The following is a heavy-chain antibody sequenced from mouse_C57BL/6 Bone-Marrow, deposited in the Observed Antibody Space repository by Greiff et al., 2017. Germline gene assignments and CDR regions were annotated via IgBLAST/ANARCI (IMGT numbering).Heavy chain of an antibody. D-gene: IGHD1-1*01. V-gene: IGHV3-1*01. Sequence: VQLQQSGPGMVKPSPSLSLSCTVTGYSFTSCYDCHWIRHFPGNKLEWMCYLRYSGSTNYNPSLKSRISITHDTSKNHFFLKLNSVTTEDTATYYCAKDYYFYAMDYWGQGTSVTVSS. CDR3: AKDYYFYAMDY. CDR1: GYSFTSCYD. CDR2: LRYSGST. J-gene: IGHJ4*01.